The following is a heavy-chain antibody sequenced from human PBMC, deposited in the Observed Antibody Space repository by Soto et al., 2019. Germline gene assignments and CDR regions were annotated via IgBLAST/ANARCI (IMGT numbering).Heavy chain of an antibody. V-gene: IGHV3-23*01. Sequence: EAQLLESGGELIQPGGSLRLSCAASGFTYSSHGMSWVRQAPGKGLEWIAGLSRGGGSTYYADSVKGRFTISRDNSKNTLDLIMNSLRVEDTALYYCARDGQYRTDGFDIWGQGTMFTFSS. CDR3: ARDGQYRTDGFDI. CDR1: GFTYSSHG. D-gene: IGHD5-12*01. J-gene: IGHJ3*02. CDR2: LSRGGGST.